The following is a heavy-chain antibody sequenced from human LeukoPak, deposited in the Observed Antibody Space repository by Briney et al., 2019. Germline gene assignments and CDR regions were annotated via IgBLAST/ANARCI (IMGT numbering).Heavy chain of an antibody. CDR1: GYTFTGYY. D-gene: IGHD3-22*01. J-gene: IGHJ4*02. CDR3: ARDVLYYYDSSGYPV. V-gene: IGHV1-2*02. Sequence: GASGKVSCKASGYTFTGYYMHWVRQAPGQGLEWMGWINPNSGGTNYAQKFQGRVAMTRDTSISTAYMELSRLRSDDTAVYYCARDVLYYYDSSGYPVWGQGTLVTVSS. CDR2: INPNSGGT.